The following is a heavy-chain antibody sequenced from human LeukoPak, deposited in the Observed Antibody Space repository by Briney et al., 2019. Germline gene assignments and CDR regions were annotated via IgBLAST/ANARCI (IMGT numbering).Heavy chain of an antibody. CDR2: ISSSSSYT. CDR3: ASRGKYYFDY. V-gene: IGHV3-21*05. CDR1: GFTFSSYG. J-gene: IGHJ4*02. D-gene: IGHD3-10*01. Sequence: PAGSLRLSCAASGFTFSSYGMHWVRQAPGKGLEWVSYISSSSSYTNYADSVKGRFTISRDNAKNSLYLQMNSLRAEDTAVYYCASRGKYYFDYWGQGTLDTVSS.